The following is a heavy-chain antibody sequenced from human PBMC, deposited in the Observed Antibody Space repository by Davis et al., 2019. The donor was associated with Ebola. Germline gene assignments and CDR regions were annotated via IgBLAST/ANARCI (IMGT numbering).Heavy chain of an antibody. V-gene: IGHV3-7*03. CDR3: ARDDLGWYYYYYGMDV. D-gene: IGHD6-19*01. Sequence: PGGSLRLSCAASGFTFSSYGIHWVRQAPGKGLEWVANIKQDGSEKYYVDSVKGRFTISRDNAKNLLYLQMNSLRAEDTAVYYCARDDLGWYYYYYGMDVWGQGTTVTVSS. J-gene: IGHJ6*02. CDR1: GFTFSSYG. CDR2: IKQDGSEK.